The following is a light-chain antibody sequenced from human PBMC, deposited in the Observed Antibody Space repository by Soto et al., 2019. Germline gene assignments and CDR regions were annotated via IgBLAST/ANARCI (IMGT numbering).Light chain of an antibody. CDR3: QQYSIWRT. V-gene: IGKV3-15*01. CDR1: QSVNKH. J-gene: IGKJ1*01. Sequence: EIVLTQSPATLSVSPGERATLSCRASQSVNKHLAWYQHKPGQAPRLLIYGASTRATGIPARFSGSGSGTEFTLTISGLQSEDFAVYYCQQYSIWRTFGQGTKVDIK. CDR2: GAS.